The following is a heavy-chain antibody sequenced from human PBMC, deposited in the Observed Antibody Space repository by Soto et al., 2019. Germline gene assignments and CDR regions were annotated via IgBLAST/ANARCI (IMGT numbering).Heavy chain of an antibody. CDR2: IYYSGST. CDR1: GGSISSGGYY. J-gene: IGHJ4*02. V-gene: IGHV4-31*03. CDR3: ARDLGVDYGGNPETGFDY. D-gene: IGHD4-17*01. Sequence: CTVSGGSISSGGYYWSWIRQHPGKGLEWIGYIYYSGSTYYNPSLKSRVTISVDTSKNQFSLKLSSVTAADTAVYYCARDLGVDYGGNPETGFDYWGQGTLVTVSS.